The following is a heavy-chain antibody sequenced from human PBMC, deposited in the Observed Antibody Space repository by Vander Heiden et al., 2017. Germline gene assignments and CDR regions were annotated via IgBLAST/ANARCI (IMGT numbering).Heavy chain of an antibody. CDR1: GGTFSSYA. CDR3: ARTVDYYDSSGPSNYYYYYGMDV. J-gene: IGHJ6*02. V-gene: IGHV1-69*06. CDR2: IIPIFGTA. D-gene: IGHD3-22*01. Sequence: EVKKPGSSVTVSCKASGGTFSSYAISWVRQAPGQGLEWMGGIIPIFGTANYAQKFQGRVTITADKSTSTAYMELSSLRSEDTAVYYCARTVDYYDSSGPSNYYYYYGMDVWGQGTTVTVSS.